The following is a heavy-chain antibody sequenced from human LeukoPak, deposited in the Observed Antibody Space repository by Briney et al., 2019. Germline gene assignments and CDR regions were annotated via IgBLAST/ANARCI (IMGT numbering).Heavy chain of an antibody. Sequence: PGGSLRLSCAASGFTFSSYEMNWVRQAPGKGLEWVSYISSSGSTIYYADSVKGRFTISRDNAKNSLFLQRTSLRAEDTAEYYCARGDCSGGSCYLSLTTIDYWGQGNLVTVSS. J-gene: IGHJ4*02. CDR2: ISSSGSTI. CDR3: ARGDCSGGSCYLSLTTIDY. V-gene: IGHV3-48*03. CDR1: GFTFSSYE. D-gene: IGHD2-15*01.